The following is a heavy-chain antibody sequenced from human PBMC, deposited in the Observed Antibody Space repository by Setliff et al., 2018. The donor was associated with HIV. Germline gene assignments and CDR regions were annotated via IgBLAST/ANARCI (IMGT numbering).Heavy chain of an antibody. V-gene: IGHV1-69*10. CDR3: ARRRFGELLAWYFDL. J-gene: IGHJ2*01. CDR1: GGTFSSYA. D-gene: IGHD3-10*01. CDR2: IIPILGIA. Sequence: GASVKVSCKASGGTFSSYAISWVRQAPGQGLEWMGGIIPILGIANYAQKFQGRVTITADESTSTAYMELSSLRSEDTAVYYCARRRFGELLAWYFDLWGQGTLVTVSS.